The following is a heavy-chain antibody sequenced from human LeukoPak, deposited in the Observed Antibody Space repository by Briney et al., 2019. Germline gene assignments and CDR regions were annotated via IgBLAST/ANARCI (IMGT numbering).Heavy chain of an antibody. J-gene: IGHJ4*02. V-gene: IGHV4-39*07. Sequence: SETLSLTCTVSGGSISSSSYYWGWIRQPPGKGLECIGSIYYSGSTYYNPSLKSRVTISVDTSKHQFSLKLSSVTAADTAVYYCARGYSSSWYRTFDYWGQGTLVTVSS. CDR2: IYYSGST. CDR3: ARGYSSSWYRTFDY. CDR1: GGSISSSSYY. D-gene: IGHD6-13*01.